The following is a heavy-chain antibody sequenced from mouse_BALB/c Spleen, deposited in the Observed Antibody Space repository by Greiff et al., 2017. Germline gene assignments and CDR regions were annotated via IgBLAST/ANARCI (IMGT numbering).Heavy chain of an antibody. CDR2: IDPSDSET. Sequence: QVHVKQPGAELVKPGAPVKLSCKASGYTFTSYWMNWVKQRPGRGLEWIGRIDPSDSETHYNQKFKDKATLTVDKSSSTAYIQLSSLTSEDSAVYYCARAGTAGGYWGQGTTLTVSS. V-gene: IGHV1-69*02. CDR3: ARAGTAGGY. J-gene: IGHJ2*01. CDR1: GYTFTSYW. D-gene: IGHD4-1*01.